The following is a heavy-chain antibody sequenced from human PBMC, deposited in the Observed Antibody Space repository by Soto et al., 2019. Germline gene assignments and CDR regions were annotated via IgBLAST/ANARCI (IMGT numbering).Heavy chain of an antibody. V-gene: IGHV3-21*01. CDR1: GFSFSTFS. J-gene: IGHJ6*02. CDR2: ISSSSGYI. CDR3: ARHERGDYYYYGLGV. Sequence: GGSLRLSCEGSGFSFSTFSMNWVRQAPGKGLEYVSVISSSSGYIYYADAVKGRFTVSRDNARNTLFQQMSGRREEDTAVYYCARHERGDYYYYGLGVWGQGTTVTVSS. D-gene: IGHD4-17*01.